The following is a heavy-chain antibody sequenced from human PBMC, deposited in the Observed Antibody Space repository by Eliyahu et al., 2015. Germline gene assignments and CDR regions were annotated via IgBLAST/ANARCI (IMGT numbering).Heavy chain of an antibody. J-gene: IGHJ4*02. V-gene: IGHV1-69*01. CDR3: ARGNYIWIAAAGTWFDYFDY. CDR1: GGXFXXYA. CDR2: IIPIFGTA. Sequence: QVQLVQSGAEVKKPGSXVKVSCKASGGXFXXYAIXWVRQAXGQGLEWIGGIIPIFGTANYAQKFQGRVTITADESTSTAYMELSSLRSEDTAVYYCARGNYIWIAAAGTWFDYFDYWGQGTLVTVSS. D-gene: IGHD6-13*01.